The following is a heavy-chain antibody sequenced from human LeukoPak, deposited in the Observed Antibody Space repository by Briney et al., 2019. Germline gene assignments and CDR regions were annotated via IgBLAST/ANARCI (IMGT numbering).Heavy chain of an antibody. V-gene: IGHV4-39*07. Sequence: SETLSLTCSDSGGSISSSSYYWGWIRQPPGKGLKWIGSIYYSGSTYYNPSLKSRVTISVDTSKNQFSLKLSSVTAADTAVYYCAREDPGSSWYVWFDPWGQGTLVTVSS. CDR1: GGSISSSSYY. CDR2: IYYSGST. D-gene: IGHD6-13*01. J-gene: IGHJ5*02. CDR3: AREDPGSSWYVWFDP.